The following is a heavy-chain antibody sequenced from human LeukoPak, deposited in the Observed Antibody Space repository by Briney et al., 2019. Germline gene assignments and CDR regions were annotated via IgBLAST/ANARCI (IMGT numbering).Heavy chain of an antibody. CDR1: GGTFSSYA. V-gene: IGHV1-69*05. J-gene: IGHJ4*02. D-gene: IGHD3-22*01. Sequence: SVKVSCKPSGGTFSSYAISWVRQAPGQGLEWMGRIIPIFGTANYAQKFQSRVTITTDESTSTAYMELSSLRSEDTAVYYCASSSYYYDSSGYYNFDYWGQGTLVTV. CDR3: ASSSYYYDSSGYYNFDY. CDR2: IIPIFGTA.